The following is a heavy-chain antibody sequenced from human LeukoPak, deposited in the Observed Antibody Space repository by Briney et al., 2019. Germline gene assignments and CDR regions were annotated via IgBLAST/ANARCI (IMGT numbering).Heavy chain of an antibody. Sequence: GGSLRLSCAASGFTFSSYGMHWVRQAPGKGLEWVAFIRYDGSNKYYADSVKGRFTISRDNSKNTLYLQMNSLRAEDTAVYYCAKGSVSYYYYYMDVWGKGTTVTVSS. V-gene: IGHV3-30*02. D-gene: IGHD3-10*01. J-gene: IGHJ6*03. CDR2: IRYDGSNK. CDR3: AKGSVSYYYYYMDV. CDR1: GFTFSSYG.